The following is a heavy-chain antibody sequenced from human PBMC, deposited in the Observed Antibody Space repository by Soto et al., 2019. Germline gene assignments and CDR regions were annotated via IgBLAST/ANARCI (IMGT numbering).Heavy chain of an antibody. CDR3: AKDHPQSPPTWLVEIDY. Sequence: GGSLRLSCAASGFTFSSYAMSWVRQAPGKGLEWVSAISGSGGSTYYADSVKGRFTISRDNSKNTLYLQMNSLRAEDTAVYYCAKDHPQSPPTWLVEIDYWGQGTLVTVSS. CDR1: GFTFSSYA. J-gene: IGHJ4*02. CDR2: ISGSGGST. V-gene: IGHV3-23*01. D-gene: IGHD6-19*01.